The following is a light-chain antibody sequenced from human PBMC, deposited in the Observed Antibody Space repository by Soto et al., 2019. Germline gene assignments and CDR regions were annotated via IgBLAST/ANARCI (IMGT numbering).Light chain of an antibody. J-gene: IGKJ1*01. Sequence: EIVVTQYPATPSVSPGERATLSWRASQSVSSTYLAWYQQKPGQAPRLVIYGASSRATGIPDRFSGIGSGTDFTLTLSRLENEDFAVYYCQQYGDSRWTFGQGTKVDIK. CDR3: QQYGDSRWT. CDR1: QSVSSTY. V-gene: IGKV3-20*01. CDR2: GAS.